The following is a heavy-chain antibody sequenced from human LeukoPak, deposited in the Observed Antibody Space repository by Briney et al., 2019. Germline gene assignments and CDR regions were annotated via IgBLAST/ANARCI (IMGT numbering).Heavy chain of an antibody. Sequence: SETLSLTCTVSGGSISSYYWSWIRQPPGKGLEWIGYIYYSGSTNYNPPLKSRVTISVDTSKNQFSLKLSSVTAADTAVYYCARETTYYYDSSGYRTYYFDYWGQGTLVTVSS. CDR2: IYYSGST. CDR1: GGSISSYY. J-gene: IGHJ4*02. CDR3: ARETTYYYDSSGYRTYYFDY. V-gene: IGHV4-59*12. D-gene: IGHD3-22*01.